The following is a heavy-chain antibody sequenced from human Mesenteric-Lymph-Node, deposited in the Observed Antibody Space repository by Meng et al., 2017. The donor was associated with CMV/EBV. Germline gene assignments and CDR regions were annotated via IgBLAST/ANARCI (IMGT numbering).Heavy chain of an antibody. D-gene: IGHD2-15*01. CDR1: GYSFISYW. CDR3: ARQRLQSADSWFDL. V-gene: IGHV5-51*01. J-gene: IGHJ5*02. Sequence: KKSGESLKIYCEASGYSFISYWIGWVRQLPGKGLEWVGIIYPGDSVTRYSPSFQGQVTISADKSISTAYLQWSSLKASDTAMYYCARQRLQSADSWFDLWGQGTLVTVSS. CDR2: IYPGDSVT.